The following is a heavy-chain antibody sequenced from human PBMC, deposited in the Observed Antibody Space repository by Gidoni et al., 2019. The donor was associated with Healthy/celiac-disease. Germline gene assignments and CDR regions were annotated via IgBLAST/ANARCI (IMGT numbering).Heavy chain of an antibody. Sequence: QVQLQESGPGLVKPSETLSLTCTVSGGSVSSGSYYWSWIRQPPGKGLEWIGYIYYSGSTNYNPSLKSRVTISVDTSKNQFSLKLSSVTAADTAVYYCARGEEWGYGMDVWGQGTTVTVSS. CDR2: IYYSGST. V-gene: IGHV4-61*01. J-gene: IGHJ6*02. CDR3: ARGEEWGYGMDV. D-gene: IGHD3-3*01. CDR1: GGSVSSGSYY.